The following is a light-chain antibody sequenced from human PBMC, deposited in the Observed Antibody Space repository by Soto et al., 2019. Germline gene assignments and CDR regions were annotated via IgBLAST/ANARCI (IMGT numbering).Light chain of an antibody. CDR2: GNS. CDR1: SSNIGAGYD. CDR3: QSYDSSLSGHVV. Sequence: QSVLTQPPSVSGAPGQRVTISCTGSSSNIGAGYDVHWYQQLPGTAPKLLIYGNSNRPSGVPDRFSGSKSGTSASLAITGLQAEDAADYYCQSYDSSLSGHVVFGGGTQLTVL. J-gene: IGLJ2*01. V-gene: IGLV1-40*01.